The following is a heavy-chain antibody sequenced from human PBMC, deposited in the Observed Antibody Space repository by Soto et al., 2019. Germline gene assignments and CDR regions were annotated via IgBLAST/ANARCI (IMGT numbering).Heavy chain of an antibody. Sequence: ASVKVSCKASGYTFTSYGISWVRQAPGQGLEWMAIINPMGGSTNYAQEFQGRVTLTSDTSTSTVYMELSSRRFEDTALFYCARDLAAGDLWGQGTLVTVSS. J-gene: IGHJ5*02. CDR3: ARDLAAGDL. CDR1: GYTFTSYG. V-gene: IGHV1-46*01. D-gene: IGHD6-13*01. CDR2: INPMGGST.